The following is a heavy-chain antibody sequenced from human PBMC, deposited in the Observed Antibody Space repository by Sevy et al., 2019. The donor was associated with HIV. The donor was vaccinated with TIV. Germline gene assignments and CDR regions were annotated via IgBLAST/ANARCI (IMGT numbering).Heavy chain of an antibody. D-gene: IGHD5-12*01. CDR3: AKWSMGGARWLQLGAFDI. CDR1: AFTFSSYG. Sequence: GGSLRLSCAASAFTFSSYGTHWVRQAPGKGLEWVAVISYDGSNKYYGDSVKGRFTISRDNSKNTLYLQMNSLRAEDTAVYYCAKWSMGGARWLQLGAFDIWGQGTMVTVSS. V-gene: IGHV3-30*18. J-gene: IGHJ3*02. CDR2: ISYDGSNK.